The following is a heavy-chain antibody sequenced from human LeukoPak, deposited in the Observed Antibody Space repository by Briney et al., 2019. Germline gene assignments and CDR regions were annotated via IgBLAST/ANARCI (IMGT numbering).Heavy chain of an antibody. J-gene: IGHJ4*02. CDR3: VRTAGYFDY. CDR1: GGSISSSSHY. CDR2: IHYSENT. V-gene: IGHV4-39*01. D-gene: IGHD6-25*01. Sequence: SETLSLTCTVSGGSISSSSHYWGWIRQPPGKGLEWIGSIHYSENTYYNPSLKSRVTISVDTSKNQFSPKLSSLTAAHTAVYYCVRTAGYFDYWGQGTLVTVSS.